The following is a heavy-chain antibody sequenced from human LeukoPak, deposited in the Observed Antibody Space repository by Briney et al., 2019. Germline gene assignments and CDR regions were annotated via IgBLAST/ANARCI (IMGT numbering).Heavy chain of an antibody. V-gene: IGHV3-21*01. CDR2: ISGSSSYI. J-gene: IGHJ4*02. CDR1: GFTFSSCS. D-gene: IGHD2-2*01. CDR3: ARAPAREYQLLLGY. Sequence: GGSLRLSCVASGFTFSSCSMNWVRQAPGKGLEWVSSISGSSSYIYYADSVKGRFTISRDNAKNSLYLQMNSLRAEDTAVFYCARAPAREYQLLLGYWGQGTLVTVSS.